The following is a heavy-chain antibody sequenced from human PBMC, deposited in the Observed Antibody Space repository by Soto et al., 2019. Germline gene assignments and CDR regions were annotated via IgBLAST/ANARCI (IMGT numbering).Heavy chain of an antibody. D-gene: IGHD2-2*02. CDR2: IIPLFGRP. J-gene: IGHJ4*02. CDR1: GGTFSSYA. CDR3: VRYNSLSAAIHVDY. Sequence: QDQLVQSGAEVKKPGSSVKVSCKASGGTFSSYAISWVRQAPGQGLEWMGGIIPLFGRPNYAQKFQGRVTITADESTSTAYMELSSLRSEDSAVYFCVRYNSLSAAIHVDYWGQGTLVTVSS. V-gene: IGHV1-69*12.